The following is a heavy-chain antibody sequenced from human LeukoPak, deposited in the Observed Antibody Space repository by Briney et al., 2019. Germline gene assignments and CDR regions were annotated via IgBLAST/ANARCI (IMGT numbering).Heavy chain of an antibody. CDR2: IYTGVST. J-gene: IGHJ6*03. D-gene: IGHD6-6*01. CDR1: GFTASNNY. Sequence: GGSLRLSCAASGFTASNNYMSWVRQAPGKGLEWVSVIYTGVSTYYADTVKCRFAISRDNSKNTLYLQINSLRAEDTGVYYCARVRPHPIIDVWGKGTTVTVSS. CDR3: ARVRPHPIIDV. V-gene: IGHV3-53*01.